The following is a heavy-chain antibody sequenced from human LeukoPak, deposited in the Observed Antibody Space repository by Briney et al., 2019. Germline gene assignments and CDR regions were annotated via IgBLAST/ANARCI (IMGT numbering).Heavy chain of an antibody. Sequence: GGSLTLSCAASGFTVSSKYMSWVRKAPGKELEWVSVIYSGGSTYYADSVKGRFTISRDNSKNTVYLQMNSLRAEDTAVYYCARESSGWLQLFDYWGQGTLVTVSS. J-gene: IGHJ4*02. CDR3: ARESSGWLQLFDY. CDR1: GFTVSSKY. V-gene: IGHV3-66*01. CDR2: IYSGGST. D-gene: IGHD5-24*01.